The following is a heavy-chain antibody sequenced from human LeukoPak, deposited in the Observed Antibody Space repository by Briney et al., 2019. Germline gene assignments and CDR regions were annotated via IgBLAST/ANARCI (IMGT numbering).Heavy chain of an antibody. D-gene: IGHD6-25*01. J-gene: IGHJ4*02. V-gene: IGHV3-74*01. CDR1: GFTFSSYW. Sequence: GGSLRLSCAASGFTFSSYWMHWVRHAPGKGLVWVSRINSDGSSTSYADSVKGRFTISRDDAKNTLYLQMNSLRAEDTAVYYCARLGSQGGVAALDYWGQGTLVTVSS. CDR3: ARLGSQGGVAALDY. CDR2: INSDGSST.